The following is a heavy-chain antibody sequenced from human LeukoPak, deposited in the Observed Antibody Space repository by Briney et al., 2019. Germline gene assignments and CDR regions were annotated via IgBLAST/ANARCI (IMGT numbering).Heavy chain of an antibody. CDR2: INPSGGST. CDR1: GYXFTSYY. CDR3: ARDPATRGYSYGYSD. J-gene: IGHJ4*02. Sequence: KVSCXXXGYXFTSYYMHWVRQAPGQGLEWMGIINPSGGSTSYAQKFQGRVTMTRDTSTSTVYMELSSLRSEDTAVYYCARDPATRGYSYGYSDWGQGTLVTVSS. D-gene: IGHD5-18*01. V-gene: IGHV1-46*01.